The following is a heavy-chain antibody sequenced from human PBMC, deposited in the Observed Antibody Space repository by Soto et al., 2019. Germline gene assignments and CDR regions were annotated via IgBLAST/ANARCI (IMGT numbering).Heavy chain of an antibody. Sequence: EFQVMQSGGGFVQPGGSLRLACAASGFPFSATDMSWVRQAPGKGLEWVSTIDGGGETTYYADSVRGRFTISRDNSKNTVYLQMDGLRVDDTAFYYCAKNSGWFNTWGQGDLVIVSS. V-gene: IGHV3-23*01. CDR1: GFPFSATD. D-gene: IGHD3-10*01. CDR2: IDGGGETT. CDR3: AKNSGWFNT. J-gene: IGHJ5*02.